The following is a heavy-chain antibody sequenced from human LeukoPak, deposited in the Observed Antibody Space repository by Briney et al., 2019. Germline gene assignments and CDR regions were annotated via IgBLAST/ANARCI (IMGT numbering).Heavy chain of an antibody. Sequence: SETLSLTCAVYGGSFSGYYWSWIRQPPGKGLEWIGEIYHSGSTNYNPSLKSRVTISVDTSKNQFSLKLSSVTAADTAVYYCASGRGFVILTGYHTQQFDYWGQGTLVTVSS. CDR1: GGSFSGYY. V-gene: IGHV4-34*01. D-gene: IGHD3-9*01. CDR2: IYHSGST. J-gene: IGHJ4*02. CDR3: ASGRGFVILTGYHTQQFDY.